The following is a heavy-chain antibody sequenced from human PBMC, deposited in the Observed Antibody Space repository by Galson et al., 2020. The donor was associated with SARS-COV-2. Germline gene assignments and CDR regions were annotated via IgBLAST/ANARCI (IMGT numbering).Heavy chain of an antibody. CDR1: GFTFSSYA. Sequence: GGSLRLSCAASGFTFSSYAMHWVRQAPGKGLEWVAVISYDGSNKYYADSVKGRFTISRDNSKNTLYLQMNSLRAEDTAVYYCARDRSMVRGGFDPWGQGTLVTVSS. V-gene: IGHV3-30-3*01. CDR3: ARDRSMVRGGFDP. CDR2: ISYDGSNK. J-gene: IGHJ5*02. D-gene: IGHD3-10*01.